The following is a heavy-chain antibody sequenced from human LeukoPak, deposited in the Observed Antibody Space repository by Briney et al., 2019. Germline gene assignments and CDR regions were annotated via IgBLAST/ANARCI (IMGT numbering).Heavy chain of an antibody. CDR2: IYTSGST. D-gene: IGHD3-9*01. V-gene: IGHV4-4*07. J-gene: IGHJ3*02. CDR1: GGSISSYY. CDR3: ARDVVYYYDILTHAFDI. Sequence: SETLSLTCTVSGGSISSYYWSWIRQPAGKGLEWIGRIYTSGSTNYNPSLKSRVTMSVDTSKNQFSLKLSSVTAADTAVYYCARDVVYYYDILTHAFDIWGQGTMVTVSS.